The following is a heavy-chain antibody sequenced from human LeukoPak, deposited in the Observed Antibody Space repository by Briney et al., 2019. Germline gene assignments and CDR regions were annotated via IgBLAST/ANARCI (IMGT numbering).Heavy chain of an antibody. Sequence: GGSLRLSCAASGFTFSGFAMSWIRQAPGKGLEWVSAIGTAGDTYYPGSVKGRFTISRENAKNSLYLQMNSLRAGDTAVYYCAELGITMIGGVWGKGTTVTISS. V-gene: IGHV3-13*01. D-gene: IGHD3-10*02. CDR1: GFTFSGFA. CDR3: AELGITMIGGV. CDR2: IGTAGDT. J-gene: IGHJ6*04.